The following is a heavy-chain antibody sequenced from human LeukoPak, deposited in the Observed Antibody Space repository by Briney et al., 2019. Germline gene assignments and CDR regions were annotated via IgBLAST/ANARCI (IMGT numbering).Heavy chain of an antibody. V-gene: IGHV4-59*01. CDR2: IYYSGST. J-gene: IGHJ3*01. CDR3: ARTKPLDPFDF. CDR1: GGSISSYY. Sequence: SETLSLTCTVSGGSISSYYWSWIRQPPGKGLEWIGYIYYSGSTNYNPSLKRRVTISVDTSKNQFSLKVNSVTAADTAIYYCARTKPLDPFDFWGQGTLVTVSS.